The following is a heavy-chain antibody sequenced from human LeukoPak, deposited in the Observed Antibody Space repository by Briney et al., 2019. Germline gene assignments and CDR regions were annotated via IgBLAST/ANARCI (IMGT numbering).Heavy chain of an antibody. CDR1: GFTFGALA. D-gene: IGHD2/OR15-2a*01. V-gene: IGHV3-49*04. CDR2: IRGKDYGGTT. Sequence: PGGSLRLSCPAPGFTFGALAMSWVRQAPGKGLEWVGFIRGKDYGGTTEYPAAVTGRFTISRDDCISIASLQMNSMKTEDTAVYYCTGGPIALWLYYGMDVWGQGSTVIVSS. J-gene: IGHJ6*02. CDR3: TGGPIALWLYYGMDV.